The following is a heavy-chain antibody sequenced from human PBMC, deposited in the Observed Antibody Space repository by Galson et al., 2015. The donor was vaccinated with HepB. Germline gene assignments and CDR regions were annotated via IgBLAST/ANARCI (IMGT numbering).Heavy chain of an antibody. Sequence: SLRLSCAASGFTFSSYAMHWVRQAPGKGLEWVAVISYDGSNKYYADSVKGRFTISRDNSKNTLYLQMNSLRAEDTAVYYCAKEGTQWLLLPDDAFDIWGQGTMVTVSS. J-gene: IGHJ3*02. D-gene: IGHD3-22*01. CDR3: AKEGTQWLLLPDDAFDI. CDR2: ISYDGSNK. CDR1: GFTFSSYA. V-gene: IGHV3-30-3*01.